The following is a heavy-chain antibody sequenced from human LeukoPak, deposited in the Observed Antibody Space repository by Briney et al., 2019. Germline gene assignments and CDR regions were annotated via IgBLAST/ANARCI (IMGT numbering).Heavy chain of an antibody. D-gene: IGHD3-10*02. CDR2: ISSSGSTI. Sequence: GGSLTLSCAASGFTFSSYEMNWVRGAPGEGVEWVSYISSSGSTIYYADSVKGRFTISRDNPKNSLYLQMNSLRAEYTAVYYCAELGITMIGGVWGKGTTVTISS. CDR1: GFTFSSYE. CDR3: AELGITMIGGV. J-gene: IGHJ6*04. V-gene: IGHV3-48*03.